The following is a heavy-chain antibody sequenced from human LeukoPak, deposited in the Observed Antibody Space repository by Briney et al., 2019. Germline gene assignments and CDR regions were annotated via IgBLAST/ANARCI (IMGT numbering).Heavy chain of an antibody. Sequence: GGSLRLSCAASGFTVSSNYMSWVRQAPGKGPEWVSVIYSGGSTYYADSVKGRFTISRDNSKNTLYLQMNSLRAEDTAVYYCARLGWGSRRFDYWGQGTLVTVSS. CDR1: GFTVSSNY. V-gene: IGHV3-53*01. J-gene: IGHJ4*02. CDR2: IYSGGST. CDR3: ARLGWGSRRFDY. D-gene: IGHD3-16*01.